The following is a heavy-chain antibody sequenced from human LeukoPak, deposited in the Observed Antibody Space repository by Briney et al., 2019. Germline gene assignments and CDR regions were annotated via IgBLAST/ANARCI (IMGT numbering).Heavy chain of an antibody. CDR2: IHSGGSDI. J-gene: IGHJ4*02. CDR3: ARGHYDILTGNYKWTPDY. Sequence: GGSLRLSCAASGFTFNTYKMNWVRQAPGRGLEWVSSIHSGGSDIYYADSVKGRFTVSRDNAKNSLFLQMNNLRAEDTALYYCARGHYDILTGNYKWTPDYWGQGTLVTVSS. D-gene: IGHD3-9*01. V-gene: IGHV3-21*06. CDR1: GFTFNTYK.